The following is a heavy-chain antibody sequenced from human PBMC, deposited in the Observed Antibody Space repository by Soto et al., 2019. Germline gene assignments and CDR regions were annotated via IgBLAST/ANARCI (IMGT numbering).Heavy chain of an antibody. CDR3: ARGARVNYYYYMDV. J-gene: IGHJ6*03. V-gene: IGHV6-1*01. CDR1: GDSVSXXXAX. D-gene: IGHD6-6*01. CDR2: TYYRSKWYN. Sequence: SQTLSLTCVISGDSVSXXXAXWXXXXXSPSRGLEWLGRTYYRSKWYNDYAVSVKSRITINPDTSKNQFSLQLNSVTPEDTAVYYCARGARVNYYYYMDVWGKGTTVTVSS.